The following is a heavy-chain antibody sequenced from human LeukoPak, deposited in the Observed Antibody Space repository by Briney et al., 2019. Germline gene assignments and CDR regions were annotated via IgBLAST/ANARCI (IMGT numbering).Heavy chain of an antibody. CDR1: GGTFSSYA. D-gene: IGHD3-22*01. J-gene: IGHJ4*02. V-gene: IGHV1-69*04. CDR2: IIPILGIA. CDR3: ARGGRVLLYYYDSSGRFDY. Sequence: SVKVSCKASGGTFSSYAISWVRQAPGQGLEWMGRIIPILGIANYAQKFQGRVTITADKSTSTAYMELSSLRSEDTAVYYCARGGRVLLYYYDSSGRFDYWGQGTLVTVSS.